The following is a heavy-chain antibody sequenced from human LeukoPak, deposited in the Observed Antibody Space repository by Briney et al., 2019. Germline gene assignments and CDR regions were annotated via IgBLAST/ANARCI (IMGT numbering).Heavy chain of an antibody. D-gene: IGHD2-2*01. J-gene: IGHJ5*02. Sequence: GGSLRLSCAASGFTFSNYALNWVRQAPGKGLEWVSGISNSGGTTYYADSVKGRFTISRDNSKNTLYLQMNSLRAEDTAVYYCAKSGCSSTSCYGILSGWLDPWGQGTLVTVSS. CDR2: ISNSGGTT. CDR1: GFTFSNYA. CDR3: AKSGCSSTSCYGILSGWLDP. V-gene: IGHV3-23*01.